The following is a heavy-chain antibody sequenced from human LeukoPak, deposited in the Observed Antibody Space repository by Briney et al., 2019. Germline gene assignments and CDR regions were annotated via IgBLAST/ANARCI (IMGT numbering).Heavy chain of an antibody. Sequence: GASVKVSCKASGYTFTSYGISWVRQAPGQGLEWMGWISAYNGNTNYAQKLQGRVTMTTDTSTSTAYMELRSLSSDDTAVYYCASAGTAMVSPWVYMDVWGKGTTVTVSS. D-gene: IGHD5-18*01. V-gene: IGHV1-18*01. J-gene: IGHJ6*03. CDR3: ASAGTAMVSPWVYMDV. CDR2: ISAYNGNT. CDR1: GYTFTSYG.